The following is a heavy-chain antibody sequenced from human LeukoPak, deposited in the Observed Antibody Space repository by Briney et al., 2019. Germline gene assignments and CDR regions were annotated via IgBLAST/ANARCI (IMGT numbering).Heavy chain of an antibody. Sequence: GGSLRLSCAASGFTFSSYAMHRVRQAPGKGLGWVAVISYDGSNKYYADSVKGRFTISRDNSKNTLYLQMNSLRAEDTAVYYCACEWLVRGFDYWGQGTLVTVSS. D-gene: IGHD6-19*01. J-gene: IGHJ4*02. CDR3: ACEWLVRGFDY. V-gene: IGHV3-30-3*01. CDR2: ISYDGSNK. CDR1: GFTFSSYA.